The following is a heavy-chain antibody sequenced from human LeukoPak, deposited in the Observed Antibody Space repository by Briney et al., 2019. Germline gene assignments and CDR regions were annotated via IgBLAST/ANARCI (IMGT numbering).Heavy chain of an antibody. CDR2: ISYDGSNK. D-gene: IGHD6-13*01. CDR3: AREGIAAAGNPGYYFDC. V-gene: IGHV3-30*04. CDR1: GFTFSSYA. Sequence: QAGGSLRLSCAASGFTFSSYAMHWVRQAPGKGLERVAVISYDGSNKYYADSVKGRFTISRDNSKNTLYLQMNSLRAEDMAVYYCAREGIAAAGNPGYYFDCWGQGTLVTVSS. J-gene: IGHJ4*02.